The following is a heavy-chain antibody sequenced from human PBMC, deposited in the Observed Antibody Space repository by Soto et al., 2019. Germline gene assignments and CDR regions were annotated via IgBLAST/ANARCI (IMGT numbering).Heavy chain of an antibody. CDR1: GGSISGYY. V-gene: IGHV4-59*01. J-gene: IGHJ4*02. CDR2: ISYTGRT. CDR3: ARPSVAGSWGPFDY. D-gene: IGHD6-19*01. Sequence: QVQLEESGPGLVKPSETLSLTCTVSGGSISGYYWNWVRQPPGKGLEWIGHISYTGRTNYNPSLKSRVTISVDTAKSQFSLKLGSVTAADAAVYYCARPSVAGSWGPFDYWGQGSLVTVSS.